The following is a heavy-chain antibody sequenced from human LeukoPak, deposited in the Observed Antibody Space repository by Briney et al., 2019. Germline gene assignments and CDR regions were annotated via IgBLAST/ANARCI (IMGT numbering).Heavy chain of an antibody. D-gene: IGHD3-10*01. Sequence: GGSLRLSCAASGFAFSTYWMTWVRQAPGKGLEWVANIKQDGGETYYVDSVKGRFTISRDNAKNSLYLQMNSLRAEDTALYYCARLRGGAYWGQGTLVTVSS. V-gene: IGHV3-7*01. J-gene: IGHJ4*02. CDR2: IKQDGGET. CDR3: ARLRGGAY. CDR1: GFAFSTYW.